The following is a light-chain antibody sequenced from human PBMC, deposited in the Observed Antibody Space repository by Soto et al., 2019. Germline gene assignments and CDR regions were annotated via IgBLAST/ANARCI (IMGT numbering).Light chain of an antibody. CDR2: AAS. CDR1: QNIRTY. CDR3: QQSYSDPLT. J-gene: IGKJ2*01. Sequence: DIQMTQSPSSLSASVGDRVTITCRASQNIRTYLNWYQQSPGKAPKFLIYAASSLQAGVPSRFSGSESGTDFTLTISSLQPEDYATYYCQQSYSDPLTFGQGTKLEIK. V-gene: IGKV1-39*01.